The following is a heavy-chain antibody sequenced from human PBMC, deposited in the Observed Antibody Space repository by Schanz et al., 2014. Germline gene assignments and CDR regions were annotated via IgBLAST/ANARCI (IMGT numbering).Heavy chain of an antibody. D-gene: IGHD6-25*01. J-gene: IGHJ4*02. V-gene: IGHV3-23*04. Sequence: EVQLVESGGGLIQPGGSLRLSCAASGFGFSSYSMNWVRQAPGKGLEWVSAINTGVNTYYADSVRGRFTMSRDNSKNTLYLQMNSLRAEDTAVYYCAKVRYSSGWRGDYFDEWGQGTLVTVAS. CDR1: GFGFSSYS. CDR3: AKVRYSSGWRGDYFDE. CDR2: INTGVNT.